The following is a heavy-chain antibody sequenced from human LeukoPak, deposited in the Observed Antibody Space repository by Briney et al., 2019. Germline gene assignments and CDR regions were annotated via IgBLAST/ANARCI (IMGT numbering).Heavy chain of an antibody. CDR2: ISTSGRT. J-gene: IGHJ4*02. V-gene: IGHV3-23*01. D-gene: IGHD3-22*01. CDR1: GFNFSSYA. Sequence: TGGSLRLSCADSGFNFSSYAMSWVRQAPGKGLEWVSLISTSGRTHYAGSVQGRFTISRDNFKNTLSLHMNSLRAEDTAVYYCARDPDSSGYYHVVDSWGQGALVTVSS. CDR3: ARDPDSSGYYHVVDS.